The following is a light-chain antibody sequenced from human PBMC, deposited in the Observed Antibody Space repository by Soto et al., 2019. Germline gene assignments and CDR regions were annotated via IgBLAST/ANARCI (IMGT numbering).Light chain of an antibody. J-gene: IGLJ1*01. Sequence: QSVLTQTPSVSGSPGQSVAISCTGTSSEVGSYNRVSWYQQPPGTAPKLMIYDVNNRPSGVPDRFSGSKSGNTASLTISGLQAEDEADYYCSSYTISSTYVFGTGTKVTVL. CDR1: SSEVGSYNR. V-gene: IGLV2-18*02. CDR3: SSYTISSTYV. CDR2: DVN.